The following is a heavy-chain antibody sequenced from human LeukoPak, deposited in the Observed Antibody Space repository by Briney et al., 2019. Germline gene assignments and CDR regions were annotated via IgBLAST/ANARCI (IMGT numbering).Heavy chain of an antibody. J-gene: IGHJ4*02. CDR2: FDPEDGET. Sequence: ASVKVSCKVSGYTITELSMHWVRQAPGKGLEWMGGFDPEDGETIYAQKFQGRVTMTEDTSTDTAYMELSSLRSEDTAVYYCATGDSRDWNCVYWGQGTLVTVSS. V-gene: IGHV1-24*01. D-gene: IGHD1-7*01. CDR3: ATGDSRDWNCVY. CDR1: GYTITELS.